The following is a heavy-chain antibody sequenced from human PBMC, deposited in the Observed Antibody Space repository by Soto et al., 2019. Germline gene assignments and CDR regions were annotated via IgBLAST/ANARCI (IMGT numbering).Heavy chain of an antibody. CDR3: TTDGHFDY. Sequence: EVQLVESGGGLVKPGGSLRLSCAASDFAFNGAWMSWVCQAPGKGLEWVGRIKSKTDGETTDYAAPVKGRFTISRDDSRNTLFLQMNSLKTEDTAVYYCTTDGHFDYWGQGTLVTVSS. CDR2: IKSKTDGETT. V-gene: IGHV3-15*01. CDR1: DFAFNGAW. J-gene: IGHJ4*02.